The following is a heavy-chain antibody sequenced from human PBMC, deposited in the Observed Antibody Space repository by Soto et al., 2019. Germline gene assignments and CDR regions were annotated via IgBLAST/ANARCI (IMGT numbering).Heavy chain of an antibody. Sequence: AASVKVSCKASGYTFIMYGISWVRQAPGQGLEWVGWISSYNGNTDYAQKFRGRVAMTTDTSTSTVYMELRSLRSDDTAVYYCARVDYFDSAGYYNYWGQGTLVTVSS. D-gene: IGHD3-22*01. CDR1: GYTFIMYG. J-gene: IGHJ4*02. CDR3: ARVDYFDSAGYYNY. CDR2: ISSYNGNT. V-gene: IGHV1-18*01.